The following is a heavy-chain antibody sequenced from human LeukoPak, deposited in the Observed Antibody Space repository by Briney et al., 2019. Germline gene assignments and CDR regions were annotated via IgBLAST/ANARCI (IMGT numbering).Heavy chain of an antibody. J-gene: IGHJ6*02. CDR2: INPSGGST. CDR1: GYTYTSYH. D-gene: IGHD3-3*01. CDR3: ARDPFVPRGYGMDV. V-gene: IGHV1-46*01. Sequence: GASVKVSCKVSGYTYTSYHMHWVRQAPGQGLEWMGIINPSGGSTSYAQKFQGRIIMTRDTSTSTVYIELSSLRSEDTAVYYCARDPFVPRGYGMDVWGQGTTVTVSS.